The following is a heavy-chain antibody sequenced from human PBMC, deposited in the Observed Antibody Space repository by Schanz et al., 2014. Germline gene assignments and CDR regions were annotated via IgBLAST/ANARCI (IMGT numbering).Heavy chain of an antibody. CDR3: AKGQGAVINNWYFDL. V-gene: IGHV3-30*02. CDR2: IRYTGGNK. D-gene: IGHD2-21*01. J-gene: IGHJ2*01. Sequence: VQLVESGGGVVQPGGSLRLSCVASGFTFSSSGMHWVRQAPGKGLEWVAFIRYTGGNKYYPDSVKGRFTISRDNSMNTLSLQMNGLSADDTAIYYCAKGQGAVINNWYFDLWGRGTLVTVSS. CDR1: GFTFSSSG.